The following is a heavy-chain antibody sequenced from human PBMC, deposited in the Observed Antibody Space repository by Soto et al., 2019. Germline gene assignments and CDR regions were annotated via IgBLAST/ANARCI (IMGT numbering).Heavy chain of an antibody. J-gene: IGHJ6*02. CDR1: GYTCTSYD. CDR2: MNPNSGNT. Sequence: GASVKVSCKASGYTCTSYDINWVRQATGQGLEWMGWMNPNSGNTGYAQKFQGRVTMTRNTSISTAYMELSSLRSEDTAVYYCARADYASGTSLDMDVWGQGTTVTVSS. D-gene: IGHD3-10*01. CDR3: ARADYASGTSLDMDV. V-gene: IGHV1-8*01.